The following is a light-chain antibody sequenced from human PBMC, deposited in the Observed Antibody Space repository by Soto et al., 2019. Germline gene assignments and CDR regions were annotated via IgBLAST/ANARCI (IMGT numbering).Light chain of an antibody. CDR3: QQYYXTPWT. CDR2: WAS. J-gene: IGKJ1*01. CDR1: QSVLYSSNNKNY. Sequence: DIVMTQSPDSLAVSLGERATINCKSSQSVLYSSNNKNYLAWYQQKPGQPPKLLIYWASTRESGVPDRFSGXGSGKDFTXTISSLQAEDXAVYYCQQYYXTPWTXGQ. V-gene: IGKV4-1*01.